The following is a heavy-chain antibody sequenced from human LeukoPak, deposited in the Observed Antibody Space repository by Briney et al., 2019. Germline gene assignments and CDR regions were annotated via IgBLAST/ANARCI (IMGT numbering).Heavy chain of an antibody. CDR3: ARIAARRRDAFDI. CDR2: INHSGST. J-gene: IGHJ3*02. V-gene: IGHV4-34*01. CDR1: GGSFSGYY. Sequence: SETLSLTCAVYGGSFSGYYWSWIRQPPGKGLEWIGEINHSGSTNYNPSLKSRVTISVDTSKNQFSLKPSSVTAADTAVYYCARIAARRRDAFDIWGQGTMVTVSS. D-gene: IGHD6-6*01.